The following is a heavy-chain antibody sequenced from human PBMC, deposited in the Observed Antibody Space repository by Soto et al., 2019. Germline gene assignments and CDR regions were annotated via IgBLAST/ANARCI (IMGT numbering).Heavy chain of an antibody. J-gene: IGHJ4*02. Sequence: PGGSLRLSCAASGSIFRGYGMHWVRQAPGKGLEWVAVIRFDGSNINYADSVMGRFTISRDNSKNTLYLEMNSLRVEDTAVYYCARDGVGGTPFWGSLAHRAQGTPVPVSS. CDR3: ARDGVGGTPFWGSLAH. CDR2: IRFDGSNI. CDR1: GSIFRGYG. D-gene: IGHD2-15*01. V-gene: IGHV3-33*01.